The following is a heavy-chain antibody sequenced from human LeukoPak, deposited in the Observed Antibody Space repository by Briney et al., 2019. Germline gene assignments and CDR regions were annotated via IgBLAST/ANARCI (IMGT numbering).Heavy chain of an antibody. J-gene: IGHJ6*02. Sequence: PSETLSLTCTVSGGSISSYYWSWIRQPPGKGLEWIGYIYYSGSTNYNPSLKSRVTISVDTSKNQFSLKLSSVTAADTAVYYYAREGLVVEKQKRSYYYYYGMDVWGQGTTVTVSS. CDR2: IYYSGST. V-gene: IGHV4-59*01. CDR3: AREGLVVEKQKRSYYYYYGMDV. D-gene: IGHD3-22*01. CDR1: GGSISSYY.